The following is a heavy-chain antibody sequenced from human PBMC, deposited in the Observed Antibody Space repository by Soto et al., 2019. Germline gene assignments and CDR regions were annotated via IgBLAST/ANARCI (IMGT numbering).Heavy chain of an antibody. V-gene: IGHV1-18*01. Sequence: ASVKVSCEASGYTFTNYGISWVRQAPGQGLEWMGWISVNNGNTNYAQKLQGRVTMTADTSTSTVYMELRSLRYDDTAVYDCARVVFGSGYNCFDPWGQGTLVTVSS. CDR1: GYTFTNYG. CDR2: ISVNNGNT. CDR3: ARVVFGSGYNCFDP. D-gene: IGHD3-3*01. J-gene: IGHJ5*02.